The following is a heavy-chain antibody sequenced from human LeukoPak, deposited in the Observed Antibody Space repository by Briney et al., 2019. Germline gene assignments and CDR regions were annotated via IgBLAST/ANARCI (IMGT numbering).Heavy chain of an antibody. V-gene: IGHV3-9*01. CDR2: ISWNSGSI. J-gene: IGHJ4*02. D-gene: IGHD2/OR15-2a*01. Sequence: GRSLRLSCAGSGFIFNNYAMHWVRQPPGKGLEWVSGISWNSGSIDYADSVKGRFTISRDNAKNSLYLQIDNLEAEDTAVYYCTRAGYYRHDYWGQGTLVTVSS. CDR1: GFIFNNYA. CDR3: TRAGYYRHDY.